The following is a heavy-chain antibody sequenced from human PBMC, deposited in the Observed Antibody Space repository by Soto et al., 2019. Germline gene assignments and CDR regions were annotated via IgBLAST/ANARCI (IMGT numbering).Heavy chain of an antibody. J-gene: IGHJ6*02. D-gene: IGHD6-13*01. V-gene: IGHV5-51*01. CDR1: YW. CDR3: ARHHGSPGSYFGLDV. Sequence: YWSWTRHHPGKGLEWMGIIYPGDSDTRYSPSFQGQVTISADKSIDTAYLQWRSLKASDTAVYYCARHHGSPGSYFGLDVWGQGTTVTVSS. CDR2: IYPGDSDT.